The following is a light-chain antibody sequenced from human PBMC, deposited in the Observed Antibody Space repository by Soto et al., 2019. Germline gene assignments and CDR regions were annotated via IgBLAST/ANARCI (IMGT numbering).Light chain of an antibody. V-gene: IGKV1-5*03. J-gene: IGKJ2*01. Sequence: DIQMTQSPSTLSASVGDRVTITCRASQSMSTWLAWYQQKPGKAPKLLIYKASNLESGVSSKFSGGGSGTEFTLTINSLQPDDFATYYCQQYNSYPYTFGQGTKLEIK. CDR2: KAS. CDR3: QQYNSYPYT. CDR1: QSMSTW.